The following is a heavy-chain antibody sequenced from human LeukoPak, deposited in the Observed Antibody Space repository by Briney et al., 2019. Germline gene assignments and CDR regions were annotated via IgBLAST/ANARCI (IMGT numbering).Heavy chain of an antibody. CDR3: ARVSGGTARGYWYFDL. D-gene: IGHD2-21*02. Sequence: GASVKVSCKASGYTFTSYGISWVRQAPGQGLEWMGWISAYNGNTNYAQKFQGRVTMTRDTSTSTVYMDLSSLRSEDTAVYYCARVSGGTARGYWYFDLWGRGTLVTVSS. V-gene: IGHV1-18*01. CDR2: ISAYNGNT. J-gene: IGHJ2*01. CDR1: GYTFTSYG.